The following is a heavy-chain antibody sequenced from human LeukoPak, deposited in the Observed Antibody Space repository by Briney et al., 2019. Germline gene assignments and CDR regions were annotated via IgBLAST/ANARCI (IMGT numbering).Heavy chain of an antibody. CDR3: AREVNWRFDY. CDR1: GFTFSSYS. V-gene: IGHV3-21*01. J-gene: IGHJ4*02. D-gene: IGHD1-1*01. Sequence: GGSLRLSCAASGFTFSSYSMNWVRQAPGKGLEWVSSISSSSSYIYYADSVKGRFTISRDNSKNTLYLQMGSLRGEDMAVYYCAREVNWRFDYWGQGTLVTVSS. CDR2: ISSSSSYI.